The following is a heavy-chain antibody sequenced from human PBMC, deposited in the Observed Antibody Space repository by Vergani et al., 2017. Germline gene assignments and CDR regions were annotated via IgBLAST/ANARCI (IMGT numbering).Heavy chain of an antibody. CDR2: IYSGGST. J-gene: IGHJ5*02. CDR3: ASHCSSTSCEVWFDP. V-gene: IGHV3-53*02. D-gene: IGHD2-2*01. CDR1: GFTVSSNY. Sequence: EVQLVETGGGLIQPGGSLRLSCAASGFTVSSNYMSWVRQAPGKGLEWVSVIYSGGSTYYADSVKGRFTISRDNSKNTLYLQMNSLRAEDTAVYYCASHCSSTSCEVWFDPWGQGTLVTVSS.